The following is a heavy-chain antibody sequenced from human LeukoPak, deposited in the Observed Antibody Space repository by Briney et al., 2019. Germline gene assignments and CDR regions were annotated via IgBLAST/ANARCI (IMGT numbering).Heavy chain of an antibody. D-gene: IGHD6-13*01. J-gene: IGHJ4*02. Sequence: GGSLRLSCAASGFTFSSYGTQWVRQAPGKGLEWGAVISYDGSNKYYADSVKGRFTISRDNSKNTLYLQMNRLRAEDTAVCYCAKRCVWSVRVAAGTLDYWGQGTLVTVSS. CDR2: ISYDGSNK. CDR3: AKRCVWSVRVAAGTLDY. CDR1: GFTFSSYG. V-gene: IGHV3-30*18.